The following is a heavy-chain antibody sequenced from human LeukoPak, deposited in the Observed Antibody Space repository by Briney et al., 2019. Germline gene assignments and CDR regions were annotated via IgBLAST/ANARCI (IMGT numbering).Heavy chain of an antibody. CDR3: AGEGPGGYSSSY. V-gene: IGHV3-53*04. CDR1: GFTVSTNY. D-gene: IGHD6-13*01. J-gene: IGHJ4*02. CDR2: IYSGGST. Sequence: GGSLRLSCAASGFTVSTNYMSWVRQAPGKGLEWVSVIYSGGSTYYAGSVKGRFTISTHNSKNTLYLQMNSLRAEDTAVYYCAGEGPGGYSSSYWGQGTLVTVSS.